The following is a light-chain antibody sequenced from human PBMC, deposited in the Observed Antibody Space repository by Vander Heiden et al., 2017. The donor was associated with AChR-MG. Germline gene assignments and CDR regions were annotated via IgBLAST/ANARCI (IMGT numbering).Light chain of an antibody. CDR3: QSYDSSLSGHVV. V-gene: IGLV1-40*01. J-gene: IGLJ2*01. CDR2: GNS. CDR1: SSNIGAGYA. Sequence: QSVLTQPPPVSAAPGQRVTISCTGSSSNIGAGYAVHWYQQLPGTAPKLLIYGNSNRPSGVPDRFSGSKSGTSAALAITGLQAEDEADYYCQSYDSSLSGHVVFGGGTKLTVL.